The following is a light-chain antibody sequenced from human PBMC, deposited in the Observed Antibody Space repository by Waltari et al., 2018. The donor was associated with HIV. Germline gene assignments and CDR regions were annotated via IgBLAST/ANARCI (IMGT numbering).Light chain of an antibody. J-gene: IGLJ2*01. CDR3: CSYAGSPWV. V-gene: IGLV2-11*01. Sequence: QSALPQPRSVSGSPGQSVTISCTGTRSDVGGYNYVSLYQHHPGKAPKLMIYDVTKRPSGVPDRFSGSKSGNTASLTISGLQAEDEANYYCCSYAGSPWVFGGGTKLTVL. CDR2: DVT. CDR1: RSDVGGYNY.